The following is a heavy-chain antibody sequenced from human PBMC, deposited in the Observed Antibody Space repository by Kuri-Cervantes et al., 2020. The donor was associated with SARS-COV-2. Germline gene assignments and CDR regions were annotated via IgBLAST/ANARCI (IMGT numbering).Heavy chain of an antibody. V-gene: IGHV4-4*07. D-gene: IGHD2-2*01. CDR3: AREETDIVVVPAAMNWFDP. J-gene: IGHJ5*02. Sequence: ESLKISCTVPGGSISSYYWSWIRQPAGKGLEWIGRIYTSGSTNYNPSLKSRVTMSVDTSKNQFSLKLSSVTAADTAVYYCAREETDIVVVPAAMNWFDPWGQGTRVTVSS. CDR1: GGSISSYY. CDR2: IYTSGST.